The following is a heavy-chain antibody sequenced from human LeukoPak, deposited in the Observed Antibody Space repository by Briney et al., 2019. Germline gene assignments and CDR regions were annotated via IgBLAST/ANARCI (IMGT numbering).Heavy chain of an antibody. CDR1: GFTFSSYA. CDR2: ISGSGVST. CDR3: AKGRSPHYDILTGRIFDY. J-gene: IGHJ4*02. V-gene: IGHV3-23*01. Sequence: GGSLRLSCAASGFTFSSYAMSWARQAPGKGLEWVSAISGSGVSTYYADSVTGRFTISRDNSKNTLYLQMISLRAEDTAVYYCAKGRSPHYDILTGRIFDYWGQGTLVTVSS. D-gene: IGHD3-9*01.